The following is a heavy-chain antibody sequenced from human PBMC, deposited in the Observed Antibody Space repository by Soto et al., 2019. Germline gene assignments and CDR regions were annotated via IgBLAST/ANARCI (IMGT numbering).Heavy chain of an antibody. CDR1: GYTFTSYY. D-gene: IGHD2-8*01. CDR3: ARDDCTNGVCYYYYGMDV. CDR2: INPSGGST. J-gene: IGHJ6*02. Sequence: ASVKVSCKASGYTFTSYYMHWVRQAPGQGLEWMGIINPSGGSTSYAQKFQGRVTMTRDTSTSTAYMELSSLRSEDTAVYYCARDDCTNGVCYYYYGMDVWGQGTTVTVS. V-gene: IGHV1-46*01.